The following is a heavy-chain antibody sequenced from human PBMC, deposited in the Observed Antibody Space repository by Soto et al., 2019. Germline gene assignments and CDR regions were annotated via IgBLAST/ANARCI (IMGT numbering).Heavy chain of an antibody. CDR2: ISSSGSTI. J-gene: IGHJ6*03. V-gene: IGHV3-11*01. CDR3: ARVHTNYYYYYYMDV. CDR1: GFTFSDYY. Sequence: GGSLRLSCAASGFTFSDYYMSWIRQAPGKGLEWVSYISSSGSTIYYADSVKGRFTISRDNAKNSLYLQMNSLRAEDTAVYYCARVHTNYYYYYYMDVWGKGTTVTVSS. D-gene: IGHD2-2*01.